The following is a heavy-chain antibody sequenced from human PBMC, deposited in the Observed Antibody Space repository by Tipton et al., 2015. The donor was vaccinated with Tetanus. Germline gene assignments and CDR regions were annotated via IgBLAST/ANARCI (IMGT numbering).Heavy chain of an antibody. CDR1: GGSFSGYY. CDR2: INHSGST. D-gene: IGHD2-21*01. V-gene: IGHV4-34*01. Sequence: TLSLTCAVYGGSFSGYYWSWIRQPPGKGLEWIGEINHSGSTNYNPSLKSRVTISVDTSKNQFSLKLSSVTAADTAVYYCARGVGDDAFDIWGQGTMVTVSS. CDR3: ARGVGDDAFDI. J-gene: IGHJ3*02.